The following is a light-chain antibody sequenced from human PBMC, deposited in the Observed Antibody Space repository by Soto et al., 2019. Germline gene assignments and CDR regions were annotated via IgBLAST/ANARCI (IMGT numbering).Light chain of an antibody. Sequence: IVLTQSPGTLSLSPGETATLSCRADQSVTGNFLAWYQQKPGQAPRLLIYDASTRATGIPARFSGSGSWTDFTLTINSLAPEDFAVYYCQQRSNWPITFGQGTRLEIK. CDR2: DAS. V-gene: IGKV3-11*01. CDR3: QQRSNWPIT. J-gene: IGKJ5*01. CDR1: QSVTGNF.